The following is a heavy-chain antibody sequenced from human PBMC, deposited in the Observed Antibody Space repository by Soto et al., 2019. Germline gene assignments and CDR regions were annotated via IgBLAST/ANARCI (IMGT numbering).Heavy chain of an antibody. CDR1: GGSISSYY. CDR2: IYYSGST. Sequence: KPSETLSLTCTVSGGSISSYYWSWIRQPPGKGLEWIGYIYYSGSTNYNPSLKSRVTISVDTSKNQFSLKLSSVTAADTAVYYCARAHAWAFDIWGQGTMVTVSS. V-gene: IGHV4-59*01. J-gene: IGHJ3*02. CDR3: ARAHAWAFDI.